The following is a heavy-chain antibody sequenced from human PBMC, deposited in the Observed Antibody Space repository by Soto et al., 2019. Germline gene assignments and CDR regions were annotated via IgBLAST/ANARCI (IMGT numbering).Heavy chain of an antibody. D-gene: IGHD2-15*01. V-gene: IGHV5-51*01. CDR3: AAGYCCGGSCYRFGFQI. CDR1: GYSFTSYW. J-gene: IGHJ3*02. Sequence: PGESLKISCKGSGYSFTSYWIGWVRQMPGKGLEWMGIIYPGDSDTRYSPSFQGQVTISADKSISTAYLQWSSLKASDTAMYYCAAGYCCGGSCYRFGFQIWGQGTMVTVSS. CDR2: IYPGDSDT.